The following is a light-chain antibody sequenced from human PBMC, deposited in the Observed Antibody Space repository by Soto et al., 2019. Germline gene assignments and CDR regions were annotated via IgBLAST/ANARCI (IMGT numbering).Light chain of an antibody. CDR3: QHYVNLPLT. V-gene: IGKV1-33*01. J-gene: IGKJ4*01. CDR1: QDINNY. Sequence: DIQMTQSPSSLPASVGDRVTITCPASQDINNYLNWYQQKPGKAPKLLIYEASSLETGVPSRFSGGGSGAHFTFTISSLQPEDFATYYCQHYVNLPLTFGGGTKVDIK. CDR2: EAS.